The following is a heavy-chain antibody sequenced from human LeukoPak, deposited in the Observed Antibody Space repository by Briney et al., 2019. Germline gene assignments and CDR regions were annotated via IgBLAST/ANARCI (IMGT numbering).Heavy chain of an antibody. CDR1: GYSISSGYY. D-gene: IGHD2-2*01. Sequence: SETLSLTCAVSGYSISSGYYWGWIRQPPGKGLEWIGTIYHSGSTYYNPSLKSRVTISVDTSKNQFSLKLSSVTAADTAVYYCARGPGAGYCSSTSCYAGETLDYWGQGTLVTVSS. CDR3: ARGPGAGYCSSTSCYAGETLDY. CDR2: IYHSGST. V-gene: IGHV4-38-2*01. J-gene: IGHJ4*02.